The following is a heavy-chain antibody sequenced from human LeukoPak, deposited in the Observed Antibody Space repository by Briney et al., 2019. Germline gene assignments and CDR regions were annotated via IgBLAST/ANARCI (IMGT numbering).Heavy chain of an antibody. V-gene: IGHV3-66*01. CDR3: AKTPAPVFGSKCYFDY. D-gene: IGHD3-3*01. CDR2: IYSGGST. CDR1: GFTLSSNY. J-gene: IGHJ4*02. Sequence: GGSLRLSCAASGFTLSSNYMSWVRQAPGKGLEWVSVIYSGGSTYYADSVKGRFTISRDNSKNTLYLQMNSLRAEDTAVYYCAKTPAPVFGSKCYFDYWGQGTLVTVSS.